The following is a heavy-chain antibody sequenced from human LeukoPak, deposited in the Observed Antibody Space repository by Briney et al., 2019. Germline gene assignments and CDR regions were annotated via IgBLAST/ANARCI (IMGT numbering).Heavy chain of an antibody. CDR1: GFTFSSYW. D-gene: IGHD1-7*01. Sequence: PGGSLRLSCAASGFTFSSYWMHWVRRAPGKGLVWVSRINSDGSSTSYADSVKGRFTISRDNAKNTLYLQMNSLRAEDTAVYHCRLTGTTGQYGFDYWGQGTLVTVSS. CDR3: RLTGTTGQYGFDY. J-gene: IGHJ4*02. CDR2: INSDGSST. V-gene: IGHV3-74*01.